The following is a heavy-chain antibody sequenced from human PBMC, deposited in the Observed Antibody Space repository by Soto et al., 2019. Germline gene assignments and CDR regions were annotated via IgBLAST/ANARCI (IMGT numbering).Heavy chain of an antibody. CDR3: VFGRWNQDFFDH. J-gene: IGHJ4*02. CDR2: FWNDASAQ. V-gene: IGHV3-33*08. CDR1: GFTFTSYS. D-gene: IGHD3-10*02. Sequence: GGSLRLSCTTSGFTFTSYSMHWVRQAPGKGLEWVATFWNDASAQRYADSVKGRFTISRDPSRSTVYLFMDSLRTDDTAVYYCVFGRWNQDFFDHWGQETLVTVSS.